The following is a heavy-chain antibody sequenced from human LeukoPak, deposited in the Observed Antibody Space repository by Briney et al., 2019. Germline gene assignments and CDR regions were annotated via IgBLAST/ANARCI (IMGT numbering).Heavy chain of an antibody. CDR2: ISPYNGNT. V-gene: IGHV1-18*01. J-gene: IGHJ6*03. Sequence: ASVKVSCKAAGYTFTSYGISWVRQAPGQELEGMGWISPYNGNTNYAQKLQGRVTMTTDTSTSTAYMELRSLRSDDTAVYYCARDKYDYYYMDVWGQGTTVTVSS. CDR1: GYTFTSYG. CDR3: ARDKYDYYYMDV.